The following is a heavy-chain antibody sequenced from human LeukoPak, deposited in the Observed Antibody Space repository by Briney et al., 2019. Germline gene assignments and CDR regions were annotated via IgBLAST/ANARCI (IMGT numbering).Heavy chain of an antibody. J-gene: IGHJ3*02. V-gene: IGHV4-4*02. D-gene: IGHD1-26*01. Sequence: PSETLSLTCAVSGGSISSSNWWSWVRQPPGKGLEWIGYIYYSGSTYYNPSLKSRVTISVDTSKNQFSLKLSSVTAADTAVYYCAGLEELLRAFDIWGQGTMVSVSS. CDR2: IYYSGST. CDR1: GGSISSSNW. CDR3: AGLEELLRAFDI.